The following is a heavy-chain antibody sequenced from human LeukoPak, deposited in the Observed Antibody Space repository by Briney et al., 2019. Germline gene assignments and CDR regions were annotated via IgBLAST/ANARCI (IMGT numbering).Heavy chain of an antibody. CDR3: ARGGWKMTTVTHPFDY. D-gene: IGHD4-17*01. CDR2: INHSGST. CDR1: GGSFSGYY. Sequence: SETLSLTCAVYGGSFSGYYWSWIRQPPGKGLEWIGEINHSGSTNYNPSLKSRVTISVDTSKNQFSLKLSSVTAADTAVYYCARGGWKMTTVTHPFDYWDQGTLVTVSS. V-gene: IGHV4-34*01. J-gene: IGHJ4*02.